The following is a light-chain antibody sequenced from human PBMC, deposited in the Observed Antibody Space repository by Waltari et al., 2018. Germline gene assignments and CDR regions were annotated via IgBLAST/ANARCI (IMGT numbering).Light chain of an antibody. CDR3: QLADSTVTYV. CDR1: TLSKQY. J-gene: IGLJ1*01. Sequence: SHELTQPPSVSVPPGQTATITCSGETLSKQYVYWYQHKPGQAPVLLIYKDTERPSGIPDRFSGSSSGTSVTLTISGVQAEDEADYYCQLADSTVTYVFGPGTKVIVL. V-gene: IGLV3-25*03. CDR2: KDT.